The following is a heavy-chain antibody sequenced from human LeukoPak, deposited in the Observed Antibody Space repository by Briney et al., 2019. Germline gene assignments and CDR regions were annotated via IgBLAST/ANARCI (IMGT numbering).Heavy chain of an antibody. V-gene: IGHV1-69*06. J-gene: IGHJ4*02. CDR1: GGTFSSYA. CDR2: IIPIFGTA. CDR3: ATLMSGTIFE. Sequence: SVKVSCKASGGTFSSYAISWVRQAPGQGLEWMGGIIPIFGTANYAQKFQGRVTITADKSTSTAYMELSGLRSEDTAVYYCATLMSGTIFEWGQGTLVTVSS. D-gene: IGHD3-3*01.